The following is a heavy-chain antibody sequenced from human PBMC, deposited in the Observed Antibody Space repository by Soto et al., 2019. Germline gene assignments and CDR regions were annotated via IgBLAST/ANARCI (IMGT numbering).Heavy chain of an antibody. J-gene: IGHJ6*02. D-gene: IGHD5-18*01. V-gene: IGHV3-23*01. CDR3: AKAGSGYSYGYSSYYYYGMDV. CDR1: GFTFSSYA. Sequence: PGGSLRLSCAASGFTFSSYAMSWVRQAPGKGLEWVSAISGSGGSTYYADSVKGRFTISRDNSKNTLYLQMNSLRAEDTAVYYCAKAGSGYSYGYSSYYYYGMDVWGQGTTVTVS. CDR2: ISGSGGST.